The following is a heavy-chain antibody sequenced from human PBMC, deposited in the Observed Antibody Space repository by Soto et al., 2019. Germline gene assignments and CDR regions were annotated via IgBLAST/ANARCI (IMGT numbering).Heavy chain of an antibody. CDR1: GYNFPTYW. CDR2: IFPADSDT. D-gene: IGHD4-17*01. V-gene: IGHV5-51*03. Sequence: EVQLVQSGAEVKKPGDSLKISCKGSGYNFPTYWIGWVRQMPGKGLEWMGVIFPADSDTRYSPSFQGQVTISADKSISTAYLQWSSLKASDTAMYYCVRPPYGGNSVWWYFDLWGRGTLVTVSS. J-gene: IGHJ2*01. CDR3: VRPPYGGNSVWWYFDL.